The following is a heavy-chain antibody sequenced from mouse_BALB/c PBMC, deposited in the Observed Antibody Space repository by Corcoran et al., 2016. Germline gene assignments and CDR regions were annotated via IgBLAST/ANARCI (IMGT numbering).Heavy chain of an antibody. CDR3: ASTYDRYFDY. Sequence: EVQLQQSGPELVKPGASVKMSCKASGYTFTSYVMHWVKQKPGQGLEWIGYINPYNDGTKYHEKFKGKATLTSDKSSSTAYMELSSLTSEDSAVYYCASTYDRYFDYWGQGTTLTVSS. J-gene: IGHJ2*01. D-gene: IGHD2-3*01. V-gene: IGHV1S136*01. CDR2: INPYNDGT. CDR1: GYTFTSYV.